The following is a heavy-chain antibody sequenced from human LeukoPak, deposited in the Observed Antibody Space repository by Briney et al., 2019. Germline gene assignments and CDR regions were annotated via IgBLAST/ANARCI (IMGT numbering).Heavy chain of an antibody. D-gene: IGHD3-3*01. CDR3: ARDLTIFGVVTWDYYYGMDV. CDR1: GFTFSSYW. J-gene: IGHJ6*02. Sequence: GGSLRLSSAASGFTFSSYWMHWVRQAPGKGLVWVSRINSDGSSTSYADSVKGRFTISRDNAKNTLYLQMNSLRAEDTAVYYCARDLTIFGVVTWDYYYGMDVWGQGTTVTVSS. CDR2: INSDGSST. V-gene: IGHV3-74*01.